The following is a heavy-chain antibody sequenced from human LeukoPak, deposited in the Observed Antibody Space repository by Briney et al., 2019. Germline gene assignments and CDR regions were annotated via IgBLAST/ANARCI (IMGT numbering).Heavy chain of an antibody. CDR2: ISYDGSNK. CDR3: AKEPGSYSHEGDY. D-gene: IGHD3-10*01. CDR1: GFTFSSYG. Sequence: GSLRLSCAASGFTFSSYGMHWVRHAPGKGLEWVAVISYDGSNKYYADSVKGRFTISRDNSKNTLYLQMNSLRAEDTAVYYCAKEPGSYSHEGDYWGQGTLVTVSS. V-gene: IGHV3-30*18. J-gene: IGHJ4*02.